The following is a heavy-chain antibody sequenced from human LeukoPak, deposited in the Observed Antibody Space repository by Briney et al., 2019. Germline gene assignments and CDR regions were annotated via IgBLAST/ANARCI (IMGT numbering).Heavy chain of an antibody. CDR3: AGDYDWAAFDI. Sequence: GGSLRLSCAASGFTFSSYEMNWVRQAPGKGLEWVSYISSSGSPIYYADSVKGRFTISRDNAKHSLSLQMNSLGDEDTAVYYCAGDYDWAAFDIWGQGTMVTVSS. CDR1: GFTFSSYE. V-gene: IGHV3-48*03. CDR2: ISSSGSPI. D-gene: IGHD3-16*01. J-gene: IGHJ3*02.